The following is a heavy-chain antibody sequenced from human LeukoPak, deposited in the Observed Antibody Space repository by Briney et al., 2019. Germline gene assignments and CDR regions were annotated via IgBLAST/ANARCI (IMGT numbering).Heavy chain of an antibody. CDR2: IIPIFGTA. J-gene: IGHJ4*02. CDR3: ARDQEGGEPSSWSQVH. Sequence: SVKVSCKASGGTFGSYAISWVRQAPGQGLEWMGGIIPIFGTANYAQKFQGRVTITADESTSTAYMELSSLRSEDTAVYYCARDQEGGEPSSWSQVHWGQGTLVTVSS. CDR1: GGTFGSYA. D-gene: IGHD6-13*01. V-gene: IGHV1-69*13.